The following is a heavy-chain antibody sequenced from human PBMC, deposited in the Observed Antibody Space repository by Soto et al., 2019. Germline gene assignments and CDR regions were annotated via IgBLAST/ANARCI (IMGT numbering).Heavy chain of an antibody. D-gene: IGHD3-9*01. Sequence: QVQLQQWGAGLLKPSETLSLTCAVYGGSFSGYYWSWIRQPPGKGLEWIGEINHRGSTKYNPSLKSRLTISVDTSKNQFSLKLSSVSAADTAVYYCARADYDILTGYYRWFDYWGQGTLVTVSS. CDR1: GGSFSGYY. CDR3: ARADYDILTGYYRWFDY. J-gene: IGHJ4*02. V-gene: IGHV4-34*01. CDR2: INHRGST.